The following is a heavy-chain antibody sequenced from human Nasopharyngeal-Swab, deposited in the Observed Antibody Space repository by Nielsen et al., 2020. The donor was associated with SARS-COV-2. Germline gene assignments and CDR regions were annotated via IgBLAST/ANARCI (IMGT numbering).Heavy chain of an antibody. D-gene: IGHD3-10*01. J-gene: IGHJ6*02. Sequence: ASVKVSCKASGYTFTSYGISWVRQAPGQGLEWMGWISAYNGNTNYAQKLQGRVTMTTDTSTSTVYMELSSLRSEDTAVYYCARSERVRGVPYYYYYGMDVWGQGTTVTVSS. CDR3: ARSERVRGVPYYYYYGMDV. CDR2: ISAYNGNT. V-gene: IGHV1-18*01. CDR1: GYTFTSYG.